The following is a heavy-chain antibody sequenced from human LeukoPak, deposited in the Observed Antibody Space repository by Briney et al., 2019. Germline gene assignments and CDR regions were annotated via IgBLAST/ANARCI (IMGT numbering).Heavy chain of an antibody. CDR3: AKMKGHPLPKYYMDV. Sequence: GGSLRLSCAASGFTFSIYNMNWVCQTPGKGLEWVSLISSSSGYIYYTDSVKGRFTISRDNAKNSLYLQMNSLRAEDTAIYYCAKMKGHPLPKYYMDVWGQGTTVTVSS. D-gene: IGHD1-26*01. CDR2: ISSSSGYI. CDR1: GFTFSIYN. V-gene: IGHV3-21*04. J-gene: IGHJ6*01.